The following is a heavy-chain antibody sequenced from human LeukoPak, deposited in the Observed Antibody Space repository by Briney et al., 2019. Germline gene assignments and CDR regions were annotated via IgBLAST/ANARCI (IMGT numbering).Heavy chain of an antibody. V-gene: IGHV1-69*06. Sequence: GASVKVSCKASGGTFSSYAISWVRQAPGQGLEWMGGIIPIFGTANYAQKFQGRVTITADKSTSTAYMELSSLRSEDTAVYYCARDRDGYNWFGGDAFDIWGQGTMVTVSS. CDR1: GGTFSSYA. CDR2: IIPIFGTA. D-gene: IGHD5-24*01. CDR3: ARDRDGYNWFGGDAFDI. J-gene: IGHJ3*02.